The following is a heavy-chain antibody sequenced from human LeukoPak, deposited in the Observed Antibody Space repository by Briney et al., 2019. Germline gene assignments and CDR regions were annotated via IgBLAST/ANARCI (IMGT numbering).Heavy chain of an antibody. Sequence: GGSLRLSRAASGFTFSSYAMSWVRQAPGKGLEWVSAISGSGGSTYYADSVKGRFTISRDNSKNTLYLQMNSLRPEDTAVYYCARRYSGSYNYYYMDVWGKGTTVTVSS. CDR3: ARRYSGSYNYYYMDV. V-gene: IGHV3-23*01. CDR2: ISGSGGST. D-gene: IGHD1-26*01. J-gene: IGHJ6*03. CDR1: GFTFSSYA.